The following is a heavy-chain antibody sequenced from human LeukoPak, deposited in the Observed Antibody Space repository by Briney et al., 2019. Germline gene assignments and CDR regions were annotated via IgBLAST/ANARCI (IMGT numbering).Heavy chain of an antibody. CDR1: GFTFSSYA. CDR3: AKDEDSSGYYYVYLFDY. Sequence: GGSLRLSCAASGFTFSSYAMSWVRQAPGKGLEWVSAISGSGGSTYYADSVKGRFTISRDSSKNTLYLQMNSLRAEDTAVYYCAKDEDSSGYYYVYLFDYWGQGTLVTVSS. CDR2: ISGSGGST. V-gene: IGHV3-23*01. D-gene: IGHD3-22*01. J-gene: IGHJ4*02.